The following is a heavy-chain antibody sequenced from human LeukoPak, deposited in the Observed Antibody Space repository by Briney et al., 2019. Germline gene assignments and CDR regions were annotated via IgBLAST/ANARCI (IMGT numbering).Heavy chain of an antibody. D-gene: IGHD4-23*01. Sequence: GGSLRLSCKASGFTFADYPMSWVRQAPGKGLEWVANIKPDGNEKQYVDSVRGRFTVSRDNAKNSLYLQMNSLRAEDTAVYFCAKDHYGGGLWGQGALVTVSS. J-gene: IGHJ4*02. V-gene: IGHV3-7*01. CDR2: IKPDGNEK. CDR1: GFTFADYP. CDR3: AKDHYGGGL.